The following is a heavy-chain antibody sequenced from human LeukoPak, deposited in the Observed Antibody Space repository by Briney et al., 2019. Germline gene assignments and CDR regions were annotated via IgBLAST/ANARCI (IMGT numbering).Heavy chain of an antibody. CDR1: GFTFTSYN. J-gene: IGHJ6*03. D-gene: IGHD1-26*01. CDR3: ARDPYSGNYGAYYYYYMDV. CDR2: ITSSSSYI. V-gene: IGHV3-21*06. Sequence: GGSLRLSCAASGFTFTSYNMNWVRQAPGKGLEWVSSITSSSSYIYYADSVKGRFTISRDNAKNSLYLQMDSLRVEDTAVYYCARDPYSGNYGAYYYYYMDVWGRGTTVTISS.